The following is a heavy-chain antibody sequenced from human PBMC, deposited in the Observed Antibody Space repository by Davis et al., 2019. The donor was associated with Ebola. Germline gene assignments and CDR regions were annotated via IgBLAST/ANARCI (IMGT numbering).Heavy chain of an antibody. CDR1: GYTFTSYG. CDR3: ATFFEMATTFIDY. CDR2: INPSGGST. J-gene: IGHJ4*02. D-gene: IGHD5-24*01. V-gene: IGHV1-46*01. Sequence: ASVKVSCKASGYTFTSYGISWVRQAPGQGLEWMGIINPSGGSTSYAQKFQGRVTMTRDTSTSTVYMELSSLRSEDTAVYYCATFFEMATTFIDYWGQGTLVTVSS.